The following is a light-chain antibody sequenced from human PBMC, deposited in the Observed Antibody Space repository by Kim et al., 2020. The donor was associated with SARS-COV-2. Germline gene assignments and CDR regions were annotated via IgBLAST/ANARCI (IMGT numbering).Light chain of an antibody. V-gene: IGLV2-14*01. CDR2: EVS. CDR3: STYTTSETWV. Sequence: GQSITISCSGTSSDIGAYNHVSWYQQPPGTAPKLIIYEVSNRPSGISSRFSASKSGSTASLTISGLQAEDEGDYYCSTYTTSETWVFGTGTKVTVL. J-gene: IGLJ3*02. CDR1: SSDIGAYNH.